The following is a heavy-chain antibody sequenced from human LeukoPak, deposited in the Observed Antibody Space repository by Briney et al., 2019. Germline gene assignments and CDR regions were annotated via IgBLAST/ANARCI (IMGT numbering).Heavy chain of an antibody. CDR3: ARDDDGGFDY. D-gene: IGHD4/OR15-4a*01. Sequence: GGSLRLSCAASGFTFSSYYMNWVRQAPGKGLEWVSSISSSSSYIYYADSVKGRFTISRDNAKNSLYLQMNSLRAEDTAVYYCARDDDGGFDYWGQGTLVTVSS. CDR2: ISSSSSYI. V-gene: IGHV3-21*01. CDR1: GFTFSSYY. J-gene: IGHJ4*02.